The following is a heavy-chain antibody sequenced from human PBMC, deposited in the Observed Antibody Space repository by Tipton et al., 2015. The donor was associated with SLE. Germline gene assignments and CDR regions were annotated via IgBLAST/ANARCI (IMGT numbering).Heavy chain of an antibody. CDR2: IYTSGST. D-gene: IGHD6-19*01. CDR1: GGSISSGSYY. CDR3: ARGRAGDAFDI. V-gene: IGHV4-61*02. Sequence: TLSLTCTVSGGSISSGSYYWSWIRQPAGKGLEWIGRIYTSGSTNYNPSLKSRVTISVDTSKNQFSLKLSSVTAADTAVYYCARGRAGDAFDIWGQGTMVTVSS. J-gene: IGHJ3*02.